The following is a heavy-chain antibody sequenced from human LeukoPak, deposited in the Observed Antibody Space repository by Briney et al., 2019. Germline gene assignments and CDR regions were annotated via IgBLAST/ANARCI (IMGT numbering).Heavy chain of an antibody. D-gene: IGHD2-2*01. Sequence: PGGSLRLSCPASGFTFRSLGMHWVRQAPGKGLEWVAFVENDGTTKYYADSVRGRFSISRDNSKNTLFLQMNSLRADDTSMYYCAKDRGRRIVVVPATKWGTFDYWGQGTLVTVSS. CDR2: VENDGTTK. CDR1: GFTFRSLG. V-gene: IGHV3-30*02. CDR3: AKDRGRRIVVVPATKWGTFDY. J-gene: IGHJ4*02.